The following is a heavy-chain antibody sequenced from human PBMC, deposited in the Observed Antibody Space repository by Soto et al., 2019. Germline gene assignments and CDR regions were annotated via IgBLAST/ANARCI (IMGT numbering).Heavy chain of an antibody. D-gene: IGHD3-16*01. J-gene: IGHJ4*02. CDR3: AQEYGGGWDY. CDR2: ISAYNGNT. V-gene: IGHV1-18*01. CDR1: GYTFTSYC. Sequence: ASVKVSCKASGYTFTSYCISWVRQAPGQGLEWMGWISAYNGNTNYAQKLQGRVTMTTDTYTSTAHMELRTLRSDDTAVYYCAQEYGGGWDYWGEGTLVTVSS.